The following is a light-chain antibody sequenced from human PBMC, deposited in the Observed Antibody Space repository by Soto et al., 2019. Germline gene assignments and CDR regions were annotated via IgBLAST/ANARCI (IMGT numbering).Light chain of an antibody. Sequence: DIHMTQSPASLSASVGDSVTIPCRASQNIKKYLNWYQQRSGRAPRLLIHTASSLHSGVPPRVSGSGSGSDFTLTISTLQPEDLATYFCQQSFSTPYTFGQGTKVDIK. CDR2: TAS. J-gene: IGKJ2*01. CDR1: QNIKKY. CDR3: QQSFSTPYT. V-gene: IGKV1-39*01.